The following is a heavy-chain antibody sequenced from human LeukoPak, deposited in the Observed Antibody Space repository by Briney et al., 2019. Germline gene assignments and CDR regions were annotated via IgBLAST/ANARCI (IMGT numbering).Heavy chain of an antibody. CDR3: ARGGYFDSSGYHPLGH. CDR2: INHRRST. CDR1: GGSFSGYY. J-gene: IGHJ4*02. Sequence: PSETLSFTCAVYGGSFSGYYWSWIRQSPGEGLEWIGEINHRRSTSYNPSLKSRVTISIDTSKKQFSLKLRSVTAADTAVYYCARGGYFDSSGYHPLGHWGQGILVTVSS. V-gene: IGHV4-34*01. D-gene: IGHD3-22*01.